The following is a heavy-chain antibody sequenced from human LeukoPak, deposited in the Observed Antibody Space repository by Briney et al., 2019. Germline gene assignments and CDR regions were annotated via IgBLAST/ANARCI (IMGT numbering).Heavy chain of an antibody. Sequence: GGSLRLSCAASGFTFSSYAMSWVRQAPGKGLEWVSAISGSGGSTYYADSVKGRFTISRDNSKNTLYLQMNSLRAEDTAVYYCAKATVATKGLYYFDYWGQGTRVTGSS. V-gene: IGHV3-23*01. D-gene: IGHD4-17*01. J-gene: IGHJ4*02. CDR3: AKATVATKGLYYFDY. CDR1: GFTFSSYA. CDR2: ISGSGGST.